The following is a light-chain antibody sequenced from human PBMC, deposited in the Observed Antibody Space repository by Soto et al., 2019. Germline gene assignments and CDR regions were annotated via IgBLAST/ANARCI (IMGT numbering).Light chain of an antibody. V-gene: IGKV3-15*01. J-gene: IGKJ5*01. CDR3: KQNKTRPPVP. CDR2: GAS. Sequence: EIVMTQSPATLSVSPGERATLSCRASQSVSSNLAWYQQKPGQAPRLLIYGASTRATGIPARFSGSGSGTNFPPPNTSLQVEDFQVYFFKQNKTRPPVPLGQGTTLEIK. CDR1: QSVSSN.